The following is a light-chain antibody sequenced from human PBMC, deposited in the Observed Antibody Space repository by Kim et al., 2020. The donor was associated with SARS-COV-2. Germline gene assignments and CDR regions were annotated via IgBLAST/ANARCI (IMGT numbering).Light chain of an antibody. CDR1: KSVASNH. J-gene: IGKJ2*01. CDR2: GTS. Sequence: LSPGERATLSSRASKSVASNHIAWFQQKPGQTPRLLIYGTSSRVTGIPDRFSASGSGTDFTLTISRLEPEDFAVYYCQQYDNSPYTFGQGTKLEI. V-gene: IGKV3-20*01. CDR3: QQYDNSPYT.